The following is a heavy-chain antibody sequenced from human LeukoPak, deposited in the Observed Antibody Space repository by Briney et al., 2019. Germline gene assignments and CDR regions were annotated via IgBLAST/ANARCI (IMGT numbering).Heavy chain of an antibody. D-gene: IGHD4-17*01. J-gene: IGHJ6*03. V-gene: IGHV4-34*01. CDR2: INKSESS. CDR1: GGSLSAYY. CDR3: ARGRYGHWERYYYMDV. Sequence: SETLSLTCDVYGGSLSAYYWSWIPQSPGKGLEWIGEINKSESSNYNPSLKSRVTISVDTCKNQVSLQLSSVSAADTAVYYCARGRYGHWERYYYMDVWGKGATVTVSS.